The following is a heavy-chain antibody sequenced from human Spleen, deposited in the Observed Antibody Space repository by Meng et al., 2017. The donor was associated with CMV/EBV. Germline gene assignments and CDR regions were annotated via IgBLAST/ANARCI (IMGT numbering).Heavy chain of an antibody. D-gene: IGHD3-9*01. Sequence: GGSLRLSCAASGFTFSAYTMHWVRQAPGKGLEWVSVIYSGGSTYYADSVKGRFTISRDNSKNTLYLQMNSLRAEDTAVYYCARDGGYDILTGYYRDYWGHGTMVTVSS. V-gene: IGHV3-53*01. J-gene: IGHJ4*03. CDR1: GFTFSAYT. CDR2: IYSGGST. CDR3: ARDGGYDILTGYYRDY.